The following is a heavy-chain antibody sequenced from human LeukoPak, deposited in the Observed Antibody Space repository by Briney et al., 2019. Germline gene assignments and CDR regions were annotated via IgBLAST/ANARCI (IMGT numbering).Heavy chain of an antibody. Sequence: ESLKISCKGSGYSFTSYWVAWVRQMPGKGLEWMGITYPGDSDTRYSPSFQGQVTISADKSISTAYLQWSSLKASDTAMYYCAFGGNSKFDAFDIWGQGTMVTVSS. D-gene: IGHD4-23*01. V-gene: IGHV5-51*01. CDR2: TYPGDSDT. CDR3: AFGGNSKFDAFDI. CDR1: GYSFTSYW. J-gene: IGHJ3*02.